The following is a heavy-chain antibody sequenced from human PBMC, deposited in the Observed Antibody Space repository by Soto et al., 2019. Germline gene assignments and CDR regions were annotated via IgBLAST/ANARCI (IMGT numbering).Heavy chain of an antibody. V-gene: IGHV3-30-3*01. CDR3: ARDRVLWFGEPNYYYYGMDV. CDR1: GFTFSSYA. Sequence: GGSLRLSCAASGFTFSSYAMHWVRQAPGKGLEWVAVISYDGSNKYYADSVKGRFTISRDNSKNTLYLQMNSLRAEDTAVYYCARDRVLWFGEPNYYYYGMDVWGQGTTVTVSS. CDR2: ISYDGSNK. J-gene: IGHJ6*02. D-gene: IGHD3-10*01.